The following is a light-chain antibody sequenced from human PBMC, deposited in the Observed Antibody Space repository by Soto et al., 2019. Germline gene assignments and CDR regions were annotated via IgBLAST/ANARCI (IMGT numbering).Light chain of an antibody. CDR3: QQANSFPLT. Sequence: DIQMTQSPSSVSASVGDRVSITCRASQGIYSWLAWYQQKPGKPPKLLISAASSLQSGVPSRFIGSGSATEFTLTISSLQPEDFATYYCQQANSFPLTFGGGTKVEIK. J-gene: IGKJ4*01. CDR1: QGIYSW. CDR2: AAS. V-gene: IGKV1D-12*01.